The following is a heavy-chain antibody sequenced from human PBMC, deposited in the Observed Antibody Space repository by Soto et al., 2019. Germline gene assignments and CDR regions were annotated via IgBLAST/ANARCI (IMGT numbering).Heavy chain of an antibody. CDR1: GDSVSSNSGA. D-gene: IGHD6-6*01. CDR2: TYYRSHWYN. V-gene: IGHV6-1*01. J-gene: IGHJ6*02. CDR3: VRQYRDSQYYSGLDV. Sequence: SQTLSLTCAISGDSVSSNSGAWNWIRQSPSRGLGWLGRTYYRSHWYNDFAVSVKSRVTIDPDTSKNQFSLQLNSVTPEDTAVYYCVRQYRDSQYYSGLDVRGQGTTVTVSS.